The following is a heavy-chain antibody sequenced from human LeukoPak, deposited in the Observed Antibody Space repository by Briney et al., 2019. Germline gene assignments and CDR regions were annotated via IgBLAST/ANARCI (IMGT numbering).Heavy chain of an antibody. CDR2: IKRKIDGETT. D-gene: IGHD1-26*01. Sequence: GGSLRLSCLASGFTLSNAWMSWVRQAPTKGLEWVGRIKRKIDGETTDYAAPAKGRFTISRDDSKNTLYLQMNSLKTEDTAVYYCTSEDQGGFDYWGRGTLVTVSS. V-gene: IGHV3-15*01. CDR3: TSEDQGGFDY. CDR1: GFTLSNAW. J-gene: IGHJ4*02.